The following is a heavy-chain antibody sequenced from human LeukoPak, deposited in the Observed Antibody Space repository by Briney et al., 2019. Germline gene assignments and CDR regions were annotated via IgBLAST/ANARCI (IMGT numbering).Heavy chain of an antibody. J-gene: IGHJ5*02. CDR3: ARDMES. CDR1: GFAFSNYA. V-gene: IGHV3-30*02. D-gene: IGHD2-15*01. Sequence: GGSLRLSCAASGFAFSNYAMHWVRQAPGKGLEWVAFIHDDGSNKFYADSVKGRFTISRENSKNTLYLQMNSLRVEDTAVYYCARDMESWGQGTLVTVSS. CDR2: IHDDGSNK.